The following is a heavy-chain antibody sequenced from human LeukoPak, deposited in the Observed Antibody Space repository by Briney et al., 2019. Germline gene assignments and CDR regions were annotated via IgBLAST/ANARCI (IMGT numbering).Heavy chain of an antibody. Sequence: ASVKVSCKISGYSLTELAIHWVRQAPGKGLEWMGGSDPEDVKTSFAEIFQGRVTFTEDTSTDTAFMELSRLRSDDTAVYYCATFQAYANSGHLRPYFDYWGQGTLVTVSS. J-gene: IGHJ4*02. CDR1: GYSLTELA. CDR2: SDPEDVKT. CDR3: ATFQAYANSGHLRPYFDY. D-gene: IGHD3-22*01. V-gene: IGHV1-24*01.